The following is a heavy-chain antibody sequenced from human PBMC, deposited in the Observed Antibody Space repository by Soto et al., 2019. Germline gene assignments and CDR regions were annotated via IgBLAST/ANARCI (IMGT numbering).Heavy chain of an antibody. CDR1: GGSINSGGYH. CDR3: ARHWALGPPPDY. D-gene: IGHD3-16*01. Sequence: PSETLSLTCTVSGGSINSGGYHWSWIRQHPGKGLQWIGYIYYSGTTYYNPSLKSRLSISVDTSKNQLSLKLTSVTAADTAVYYCARHWALGPPPDYWGQGTLVTVSS. CDR2: IYYSGTT. V-gene: IGHV4-31*03. J-gene: IGHJ4*02.